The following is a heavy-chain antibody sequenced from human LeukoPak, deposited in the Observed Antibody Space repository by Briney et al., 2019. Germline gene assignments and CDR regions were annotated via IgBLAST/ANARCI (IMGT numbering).Heavy chain of an antibody. CDR1: GGSISSYY. CDR3: ARDNREGESAPFAFHM. Sequence: PSETLSLTCTVSGGSISSYYWSWIRQPPGKGLEWIGYIYYSGSTNYNPSLKSRVTISVDTSKNQFSLKLSSVTAADTAVYYCARDNREGESAPFAFHMWGQGTMVTVSS. CDR2: IYYSGST. D-gene: IGHD2-21*01. V-gene: IGHV4-59*12. J-gene: IGHJ3*02.